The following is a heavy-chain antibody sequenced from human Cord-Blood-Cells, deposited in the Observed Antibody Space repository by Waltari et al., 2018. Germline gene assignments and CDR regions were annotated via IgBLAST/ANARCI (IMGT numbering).Heavy chain of an antibody. Sequence: EVQLVESGGGLVQPGRSLRLSCAATGFTFDDYAMHWVRQAPGKGLEWVSGISWNSGSIGYADSVKGRFTISRDNAKNSLYLQMNSLRAEDTALYYCAKEYCSSTSCYYYYYGMDVWGQGTTVTVSS. CDR2: ISWNSGSI. J-gene: IGHJ6*02. CDR3: AKEYCSSTSCYYYYYGMDV. V-gene: IGHV3-9*01. D-gene: IGHD2-2*01. CDR1: GFTFDDYA.